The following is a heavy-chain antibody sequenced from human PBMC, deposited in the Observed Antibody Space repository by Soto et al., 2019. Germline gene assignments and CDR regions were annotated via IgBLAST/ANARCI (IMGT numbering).Heavy chain of an antibody. J-gene: IGHJ3*02. D-gene: IGHD1-1*01. CDR3: ASLQLERHEGDAFDI. CDR1: GFTFSSYG. CDR2: ISYDGSNK. V-gene: IGHV3-30*03. Sequence: QVQLVESGGGVVQPGRSLRLSCAASGFTFSSYGMHWVRQAPGKGLEWVAVISYDGSNKYYADSVKGRFTISRDNSKNTLYLQMNSLRAEDTAVYYCASLQLERHEGDAFDIWGQGTTVTVSS.